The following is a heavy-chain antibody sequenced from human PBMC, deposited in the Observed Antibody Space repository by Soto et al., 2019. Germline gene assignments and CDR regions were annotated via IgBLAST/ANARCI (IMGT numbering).Heavy chain of an antibody. V-gene: IGHV4-34*01. CDR3: ARGRVLLTTSGLAITYFDY. Sequence: PSETLSLTCAVYSGSFSGYYYSWIRQSPGKGLEWIGEITHGGSTTYSPSLKSRVTMSLDTSKKQFSLNMTSMTAAETAVYYCARGRVLLTTSGLAITYFDYWGQGTLVTVSS. D-gene: IGHD3-3*01. CDR1: SGSFSGYY. CDR2: ITHGGST. J-gene: IGHJ4*02.